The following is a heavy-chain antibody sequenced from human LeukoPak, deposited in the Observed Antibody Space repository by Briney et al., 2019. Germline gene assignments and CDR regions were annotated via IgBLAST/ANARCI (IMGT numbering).Heavy chain of an antibody. CDR1: GFTFITYG. J-gene: IGHJ4*02. CDR2: IQSDGSHK. Sequence: PGGSLRLSCTASGFTFITYGMHWVRQAPGKGLEWVAFIQSDGSHKSYADSVKGRFTISRDNSRNTLFLQTNSLRPADTAVYYCAKDKSWSTFSYFDYWGQGALVTVSS. V-gene: IGHV3-30*02. CDR3: AKDKSWSTFSYFDY. D-gene: IGHD2-15*01.